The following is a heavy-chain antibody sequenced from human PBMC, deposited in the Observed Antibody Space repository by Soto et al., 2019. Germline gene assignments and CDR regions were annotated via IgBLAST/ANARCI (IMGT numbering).Heavy chain of an antibody. J-gene: IGHJ6*02. CDR2: ISSSSSYI. CDR1: GFTFSSYS. D-gene: IGHD6-13*01. CDR3: AGDGVSIAAAGTGGSYYGMDV. Sequence: GGSLRLSCAASGFTFSSYSMNWVRQAPGKGLEWVSSISSSSSYIYYADSVKGRFTISRDNAKNSLYLQMNSLRAEGTAVYYCAGDGVSIAAAGTGGSYYGMDVWGQGTTVTVS. V-gene: IGHV3-21*01.